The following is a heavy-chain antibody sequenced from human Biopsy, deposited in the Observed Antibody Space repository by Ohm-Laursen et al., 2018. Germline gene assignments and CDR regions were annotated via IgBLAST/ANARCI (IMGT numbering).Heavy chain of an antibody. Sequence: TLSLTCTVSGDSISSYYWSWIRQPPGKGLEWIGYVYYTGSTDYNPPLQSRVTISVYTSKNHFSLRLRSVTPADTAIYYCARDRGYYSDRTVPGYFDLWGRGTLVTVSS. CDR2: VYYTGST. J-gene: IGHJ2*01. V-gene: IGHV4-59*01. CDR1: GDSISSYY. CDR3: ARDRGYYSDRTVPGYFDL. D-gene: IGHD3-22*01.